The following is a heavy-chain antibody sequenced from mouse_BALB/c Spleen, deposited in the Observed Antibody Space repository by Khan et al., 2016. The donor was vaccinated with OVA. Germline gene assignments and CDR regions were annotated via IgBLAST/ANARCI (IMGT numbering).Heavy chain of an antibody. CDR1: GFTFTDYY. V-gene: IGHV7-3*02. CDR3: SRDMGLLRLHY. J-gene: IGHJ3*01. Sequence: EVELVESGGGLVQPGGSLRLSCATSGFTFTDYYMTWVRQPPGKALEWLGFIRNKGYGYTTEYNASVKGRFTISRDNPQSILYLQMNILTPEDSATYYCSRDMGLLRLHYWGQGTLVTVSA. D-gene: IGHD1-2*01. CDR2: IRNKGYGYTT.